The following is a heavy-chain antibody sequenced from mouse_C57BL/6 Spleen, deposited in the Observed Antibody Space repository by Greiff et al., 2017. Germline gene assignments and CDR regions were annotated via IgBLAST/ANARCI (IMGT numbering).Heavy chain of an antibody. CDR1: GFSLTSYA. D-gene: IGHD2-1*01. Sequence: QVQLQQSGPGLVAPSQSLSITCTVSGFSLTSYAISWVRQPPGKGLEWLGVIWTGGGTNYNSALKSRLSISKDNSKSQVFLKMNSLQTDDTARYYCARNYAPLHYYFDYWGQGTTLTVSS. J-gene: IGHJ2*01. V-gene: IGHV2-9-1*01. CDR3: ARNYAPLHYYFDY. CDR2: IWTGGGT.